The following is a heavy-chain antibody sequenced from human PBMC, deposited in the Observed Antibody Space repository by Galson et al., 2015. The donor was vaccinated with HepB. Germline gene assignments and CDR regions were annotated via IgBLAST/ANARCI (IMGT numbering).Heavy chain of an antibody. CDR2: INPSGGST. D-gene: IGHD2-2*02. V-gene: IGHV1-46*01. J-gene: IGHJ6*02. CDR3: AAAILLEYYYYGMDV. CDR1: GYTFTSYY. Sequence: SVKVSCKASGYTFTSYYMHWVRQAPGQGLEWMGIINPSGGSTSYAQKFQGRVTMTRDTSTSTVYMELSSLRSEDTAVYYCAAAILLEYYYYGMDVWGQGTTVTVSS.